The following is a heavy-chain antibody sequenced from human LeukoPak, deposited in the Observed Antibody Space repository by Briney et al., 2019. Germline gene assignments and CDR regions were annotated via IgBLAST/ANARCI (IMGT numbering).Heavy chain of an antibody. CDR2: IYYSGST. CDR1: GGSISSGGYY. D-gene: IGHD6-13*01. V-gene: IGHV4-31*03. Sequence: SEALSLTCTVSGGSISSGGYYWSWIRQHPGKGLEWIGYIYYSGSTYYNPSLKSRVTISVDTSKNQFSLKLSSVTAADTAVYYCARSLSSSWFDPWGQGTLVTVSS. CDR3: ARSLSSSWFDP. J-gene: IGHJ5*02.